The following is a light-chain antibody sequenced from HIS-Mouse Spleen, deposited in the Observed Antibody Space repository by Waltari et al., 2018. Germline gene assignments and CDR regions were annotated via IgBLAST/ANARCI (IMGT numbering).Light chain of an antibody. CDR3: AAWDDSLNGPV. J-gene: IGLJ2*01. CDR2: SNN. Sequence: QSVLTQPPSASGTPGQRVTISCSGSSSNIGSNTVNWYQQLPGTDPKLLIYSNNKRPSGVPGRFSGSKSGTSASLAISGLQSEDEADYYCAAWDDSLNGPVFGGGTKLTVL. CDR1: SSNIGSNT. V-gene: IGLV1-44*01.